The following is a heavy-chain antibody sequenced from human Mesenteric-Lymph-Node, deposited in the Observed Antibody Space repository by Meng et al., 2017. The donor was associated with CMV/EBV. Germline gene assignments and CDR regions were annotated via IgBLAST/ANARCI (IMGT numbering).Heavy chain of an antibody. J-gene: IGHJ4*02. CDR3: ALGTYS. Sequence: ASVKVSCKVSGYSLTELSMHWVRQAPGKGLEWMGAFVPEDDERIYAHQFQGRVTMTEDTSIDTAYMELISLRSEDTAVYYCALGTYSWGQGTLVTVSS. V-gene: IGHV1-24*01. CDR1: GYSLTELS. D-gene: IGHD1-26*01. CDR2: FVPEDDER.